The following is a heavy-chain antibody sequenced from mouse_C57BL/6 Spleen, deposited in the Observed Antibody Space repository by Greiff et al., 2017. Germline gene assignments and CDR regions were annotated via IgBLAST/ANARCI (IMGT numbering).Heavy chain of an antibody. CDR1: GYTFTSYW. CDR3: ARKRDDRAMDY. Sequence: VQLQQPGAELVKPGASVKLSCKASGYTFTSYWMPWVKQRPGQGLEWIGEIDPSDSYTNYNQKFKGKATLTVDTSSSTAYMQLSSLTSEDSAVYYCARKRDDRAMDYWGQGTSVTVSS. D-gene: IGHD2-14*01. J-gene: IGHJ4*01. V-gene: IGHV1-50*01. CDR2: IDPSDSYT.